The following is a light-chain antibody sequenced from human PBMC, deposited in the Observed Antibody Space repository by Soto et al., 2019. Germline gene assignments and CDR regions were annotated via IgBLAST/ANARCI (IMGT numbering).Light chain of an antibody. CDR1: SSDVGSYNL. V-gene: IGLV2-23*02. Sequence: QSALTQPASVSGSPGQSITISCTGTSSDVGSYNLVSWYQQHPGKAPKLMIYEVSKRPSGVSNRFSGSKSGNTASLTISGLQAEDEADYYCCSYAGSSTVVFGGVTKLPVL. CDR3: CSYAGSSTVV. CDR2: EVS. J-gene: IGLJ2*01.